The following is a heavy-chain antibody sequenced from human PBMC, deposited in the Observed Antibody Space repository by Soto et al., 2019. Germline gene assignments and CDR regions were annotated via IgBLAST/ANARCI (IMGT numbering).Heavy chain of an antibody. D-gene: IGHD3-16*02. Sequence: ASVKVSCKVSGYTLTELSMNWVRQAPGKGLEWMGGFDPEDGETIYAQKFQGRVTMTEDTSTDTAYMELSSLRSEDTAVYYCATNTIWGSYREFDYWGQGTLVTVSS. CDR1: GYTLTELS. J-gene: IGHJ4*02. V-gene: IGHV1-24*01. CDR2: FDPEDGET. CDR3: ATNTIWGSYREFDY.